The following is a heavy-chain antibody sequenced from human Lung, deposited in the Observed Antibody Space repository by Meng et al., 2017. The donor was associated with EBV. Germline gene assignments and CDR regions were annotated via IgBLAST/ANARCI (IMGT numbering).Heavy chain of an antibody. CDR2: IYHSGST. D-gene: IGHD5-18*01. CDR3: ARGGYYSFDY. CDR1: GGSFSGYY. V-gene: IGHV4-34*01. J-gene: IGHJ4*02. Sequence: QVPLQPWGAGLLKPSEPLSPPCAVYGGSFSGYYWSWIRQPPGKGLEWIGEIYHSGSTNYNPFLKSRVTISVDKSKNQFSLKLTSVTAADTAVYYCARGGYYSFDYWGQGTLVTVSS.